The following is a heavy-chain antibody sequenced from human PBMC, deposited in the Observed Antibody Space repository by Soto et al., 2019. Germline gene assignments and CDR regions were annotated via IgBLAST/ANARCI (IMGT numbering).Heavy chain of an antibody. D-gene: IGHD6-13*01. V-gene: IGHV4-34*01. CDR3: ARTYSSSWSPFDH. CDR1: GGSFSGYY. Sequence: PSETLSLTCAVYGGSFSGYYWTWIRQPPGTGLEWIGEINHSGSTNYNPSHKSRDTISVDTSKHKLSLKLTSVTAADIAVYYRARTYSSSWSPFDHWGQGTLVTVSS. CDR2: INHSGST. J-gene: IGHJ4*02.